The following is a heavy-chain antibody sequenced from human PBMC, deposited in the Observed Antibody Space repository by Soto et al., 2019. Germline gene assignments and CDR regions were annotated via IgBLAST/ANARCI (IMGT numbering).Heavy chain of an antibody. V-gene: IGHV3-30*09. CDR3: ARYCNGGACYSASLDD. CDR2: ISYDGSKE. Sequence: QEQMVQSGGGVVQPGRSLRLSCAASPFTFRSYSMHWVRQAPGKGLEWVTSISYDGSKESYADSVKGRFAVSRDNSKNTLYLQMNSLRPEDTAVYYCARYCNGGACYSASLDDWGQGTQVTVSS. J-gene: IGHJ4*02. CDR1: PFTFRSYS. D-gene: IGHD2-15*01.